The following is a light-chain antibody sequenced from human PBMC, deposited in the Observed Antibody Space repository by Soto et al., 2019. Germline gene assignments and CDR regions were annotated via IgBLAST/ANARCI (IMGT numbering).Light chain of an antibody. Sequence: SYELTQPPSVSVAPGQTARISCGGNDIASKSVHWSQQKPGQAPVQVVYDDNDRPSGIPERLSGSNSGDTATLTISRVEAGDEADYYCQVWDSSSDHYVFGSGTKVTVL. V-gene: IGLV3-21*02. CDR3: QVWDSSSDHYV. CDR2: DDN. J-gene: IGLJ1*01. CDR1: DIASKS.